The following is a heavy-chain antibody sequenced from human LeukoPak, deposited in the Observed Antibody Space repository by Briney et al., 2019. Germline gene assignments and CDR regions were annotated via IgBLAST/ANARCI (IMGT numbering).Heavy chain of an antibody. CDR2: INAGNGNT. J-gene: IGHJ4*02. D-gene: IGHD5-18*01. V-gene: IGHV1-3*03. Sequence: GAPVKVSCKASGYTFTSYAMHWVRQAPGQRLEWMGWINAGNGNTKYSQEFQGRVTITRDTSASTAYMELSSLRSEDMAVYYCARAGYSYAIDYWGQGTLVTVSS. CDR1: GYTFTSYA. CDR3: ARAGYSYAIDY.